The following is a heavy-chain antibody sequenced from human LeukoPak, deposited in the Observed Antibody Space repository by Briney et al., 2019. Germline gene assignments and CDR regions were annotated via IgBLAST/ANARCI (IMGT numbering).Heavy chain of an antibody. Sequence: GGSLRLSCAASGFTFSSYAMSWVRQPPGKGLEWVSHISGSRITTYYADSVKGRFTISRDNSKNTLYLQMNSLRAEDTAVYYCAKENSGSDRAFDVWGQGTMVTVSS. J-gene: IGHJ3*01. CDR2: ISGSRITT. CDR1: GFTFSSYA. D-gene: IGHD1-26*01. V-gene: IGHV3-23*01. CDR3: AKENSGSDRAFDV.